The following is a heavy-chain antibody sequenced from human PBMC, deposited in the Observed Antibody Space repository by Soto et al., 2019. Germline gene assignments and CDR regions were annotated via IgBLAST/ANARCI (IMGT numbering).Heavy chain of an antibody. CDR3: ARGPRRLKTDAFDI. Sequence: GGSLRLSCAASGFTFSSYEMNWVRQAPGKGLEWVSYISSSGSTIYYADSVKGRFTISRDNAKNSLYLQMNSLRAEDTAVYYCARGPRRLKTDAFDIWGQGTMGTVSS. CDR2: ISSSGSTI. J-gene: IGHJ3*02. CDR1: GFTFSSYE. D-gene: IGHD3-3*01. V-gene: IGHV3-48*03.